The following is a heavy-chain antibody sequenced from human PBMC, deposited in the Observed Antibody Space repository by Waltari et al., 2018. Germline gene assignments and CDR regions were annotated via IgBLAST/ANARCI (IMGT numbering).Heavy chain of an antibody. CDR2: INSDGTST. Sequence: EVQLVESGGGLVQPGGSLRLSCAASGFTFSSYWMHWVRRAPGKGLVWFSHINSDGTSTTYADSVKGRFTISRDNAKNTLYLQMNSLRAEDTAFYHCVLMCGGDCYSSFWLNNWGQGTLVTVSS. J-gene: IGHJ4*02. CDR3: VLMCGGDCYSSFWLNN. CDR1: GFTFSSYW. V-gene: IGHV3-74*01. D-gene: IGHD2-21*01.